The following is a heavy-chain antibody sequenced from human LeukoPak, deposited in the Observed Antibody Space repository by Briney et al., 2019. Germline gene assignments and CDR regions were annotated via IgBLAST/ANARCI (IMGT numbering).Heavy chain of an antibody. J-gene: IGHJ4*02. CDR3: AREMLGMSHYFEY. Sequence: PGGSLRLSCAASGFTFSTYAMHWVRQAPGKGLEFVSAINPNGDTTFYANSVRDRFTISRDNSKNTLYLQMGSLRPADMAVYYCAREMLGMSHYFEYWGQGTLVTVSS. D-gene: IGHD7-27*01. V-gene: IGHV3-64*01. CDR1: GFTFSTYA. CDR2: INPNGDTT.